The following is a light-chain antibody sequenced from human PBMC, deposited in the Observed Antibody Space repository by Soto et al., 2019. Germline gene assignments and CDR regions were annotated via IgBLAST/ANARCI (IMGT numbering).Light chain of an antibody. CDR1: QSVFYSSNNKNY. CDR2: WAS. V-gene: IGKV4-1*01. CDR3: QQYYSTPFT. J-gene: IGKJ3*01. Sequence: DIVMTQSPDSRAVSLGERATINCKSSQSVFYSSNNKNYLAWYQQKPGQPPKLLIYWASTRESGVPDRFSGSGSGTDFTLTISSLQAEDVAVYYCQQYYSTPFTFGPGTKVDIK.